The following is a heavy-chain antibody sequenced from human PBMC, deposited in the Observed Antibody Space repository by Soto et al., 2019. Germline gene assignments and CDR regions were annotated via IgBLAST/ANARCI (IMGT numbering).Heavy chain of an antibody. J-gene: IGHJ5*02. Sequence: ASVKVSCKASGGTFSSYTISWVRQAPGQGLEWMGRIIPILGIANYAQKFQGRVTITADKSTSTAYMELSSLRSEDTAVYYCARDPGYSSADNLLAPWGQGTLVTVSS. D-gene: IGHD6-25*01. CDR2: IIPILGIA. V-gene: IGHV1-69*04. CDR1: GGTFSSYT. CDR3: ARDPGYSSADNLLAP.